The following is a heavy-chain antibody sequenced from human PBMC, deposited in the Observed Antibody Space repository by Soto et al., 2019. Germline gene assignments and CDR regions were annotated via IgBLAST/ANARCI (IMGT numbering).Heavy chain of an antibody. Sequence: QVQLVESGGGVVQPGRSLRLSCAASGFTFSSYGMHWVRQAPGKGLEWVAVISYDGSNKYYADSVKGRFTISRDNSKNTLYLQMNSLRAEDTAVYYCAKDYLFRGDDMGYWGQGTLVTVSS. J-gene: IGHJ4*02. CDR3: AKDYLFRGDDMGY. CDR2: ISYDGSNK. D-gene: IGHD3-10*01. CDR1: GFTFSSYG. V-gene: IGHV3-30*18.